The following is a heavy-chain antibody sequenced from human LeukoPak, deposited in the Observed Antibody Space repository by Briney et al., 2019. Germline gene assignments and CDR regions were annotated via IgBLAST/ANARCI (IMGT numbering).Heavy chain of an antibody. J-gene: IGHJ6*03. V-gene: IGHV4-31*03. CDR1: GGSISSSSYY. Sequence: PSETLSLTCTVSGGSISSSSYYWGWIRQHPGKGLEWIGYIYYSGSTYYNPSLKSRVTISVDTSKNQFSLKLSSVTAADTAVYYCARSNARSISLADLYYYYYYMDVWGKGTTVTVSS. CDR2: IYYSGST. CDR3: ARSNARSISLADLYYYYYYMDV. D-gene: IGHD6-6*01.